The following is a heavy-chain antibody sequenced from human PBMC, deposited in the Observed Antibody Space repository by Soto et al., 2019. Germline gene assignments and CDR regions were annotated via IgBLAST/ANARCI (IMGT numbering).Heavy chain of an antibody. CDR1: GFIFDDYA. CDR3: VKDVGSRHYDFTNFDS. J-gene: IGHJ4*02. D-gene: IGHD3-3*01. CDR2: IDWNRATT. V-gene: IGHV3-9*01. Sequence: EVQLLESGGGVVQPGGSLRLSCIASGFIFDDYAIHWVRQVPGKGLEWVSGIDWNRATTGYADSVKGRFTLSRENARNSVLLQMNSLRPEDTALYYCVKDVGSRHYDFTNFDSWGQGTLVTVSS.